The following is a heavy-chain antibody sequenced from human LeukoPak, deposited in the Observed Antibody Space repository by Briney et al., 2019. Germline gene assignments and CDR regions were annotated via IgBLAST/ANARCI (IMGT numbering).Heavy chain of an antibody. J-gene: IGHJ4*02. Sequence: SETLSLTCTVSGGSISSGDYYWRWIRQPPGKGLEWIGYIYYSGSTYYNPSLKSRVTISVATSKNQFSLKLSSVTAADTAVYYCARDLPDCSGGSCAGHYWGQGTLVTVSS. V-gene: IGHV4-30-4*01. CDR3: ARDLPDCSGGSCAGHY. D-gene: IGHD2-15*01. CDR1: GGSISSGDYY. CDR2: IYYSGST.